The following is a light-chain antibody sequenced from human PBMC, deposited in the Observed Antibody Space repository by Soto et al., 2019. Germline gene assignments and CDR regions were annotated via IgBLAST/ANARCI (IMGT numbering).Light chain of an antibody. CDR2: GAS. V-gene: IGKV3-20*01. CDR3: QQYETSPRA. J-gene: IGKJ1*01. Sequence: IILTQSPGTLSLSPGERATLSFRASQTISGNSLAWYQQRPGQSPRLLIYGASSRATGIPDRFVGSGSGRDFTLTISRLEPDDLAVDYCQQYETSPRAFGQGTKVEIK. CDR1: QTISGNS.